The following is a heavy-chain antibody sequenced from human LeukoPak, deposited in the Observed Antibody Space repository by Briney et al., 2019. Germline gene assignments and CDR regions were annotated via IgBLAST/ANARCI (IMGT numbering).Heavy chain of an antibody. CDR1: GGSISSYY. D-gene: IGHD2-15*01. J-gene: IGHJ6*03. CDR2: IYTSGST. V-gene: IGHV4-4*09. CDR3: ARLGPGSRNYYYYMDV. Sequence: SETLSLTCTVSGGSISSYYWSWFRQPPGKGLEWIGYIYTSGSTNYNPSLKSRVTISVDTSKNQFSLKLSSVTAADTAVYYCARLGPGSRNYYYYMDVWGKETTVTVSS.